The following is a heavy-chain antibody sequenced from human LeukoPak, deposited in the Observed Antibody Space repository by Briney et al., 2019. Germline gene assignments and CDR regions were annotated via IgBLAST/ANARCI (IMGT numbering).Heavy chain of an antibody. CDR2: IWYDGSNK. Sequence: PGGSLRLSCAASGFTFSSYGMHWVRQAPGKGLEWVAVIWYDGSNKYYADSVKGRFTISRDNSKNTLYLQMNSLRAEDTAVYYCAREEITGVVVTAIRYWGQGTLVTVSS. V-gene: IGHV3-33*01. CDR3: AREEITGVVVTAIRY. J-gene: IGHJ4*02. CDR1: GFTFSSYG. D-gene: IGHD2-21*02.